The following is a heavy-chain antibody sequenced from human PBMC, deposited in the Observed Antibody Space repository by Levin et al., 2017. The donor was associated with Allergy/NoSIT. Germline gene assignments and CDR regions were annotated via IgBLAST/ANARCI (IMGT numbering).Heavy chain of an antibody. V-gene: IGHV2-5*02. J-gene: IGHJ1*01. Sequence: SGPTLVKPTQTLTLTCTFSGFSLSTSGVGVGWIRQPPGKALEWLALIYWDDDKRYSPSLKSRLTITKDTSKNQVVLTMTNMDPVDTATYYCAHRRFSYDSSGYYAQEEYFQHWGQGTLVTVSS. CDR2: IYWDDDK. CDR1: GFSLSTSGVG. CDR3: AHRRFSYDSSGYYAQEEYFQH. D-gene: IGHD3-22*01.